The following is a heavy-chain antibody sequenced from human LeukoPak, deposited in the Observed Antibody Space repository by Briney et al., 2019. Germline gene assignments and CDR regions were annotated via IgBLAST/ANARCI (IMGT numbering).Heavy chain of an antibody. J-gene: IGHJ4*02. CDR3: ARDLLGYCSGGSCSHEY. V-gene: IGHV1-69*10. CDR1: GGTFSSYT. Sequence: ASVKVSCMASGGTFSSYTISWVRQAPGQGLEWMGGIIPILGIANYAQKFQGRVTITADKSTSTAYMELSSLRSEDKAVYYCARDLLGYCSGGSCSHEYWGQGTLVTVSS. CDR2: IIPILGIA. D-gene: IGHD2-15*01.